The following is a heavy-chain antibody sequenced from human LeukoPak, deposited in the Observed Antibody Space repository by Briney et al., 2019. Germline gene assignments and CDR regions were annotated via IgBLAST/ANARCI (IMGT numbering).Heavy chain of an antibody. CDR1: GFTFSSYG. CDR2: IRYDGSNK. D-gene: IGHD1-1*01. Sequence: GGSLRLSCAASGFTFSSYGMHWVRQAPDKGLEWVAFIRYDGSNKYYADSVKGRFTISRDNSKNTLYLQMNSLRAEDTAVYYCAKELPNEIGLDYWGQGTLVTVSS. V-gene: IGHV3-30*02. J-gene: IGHJ4*02. CDR3: AKELPNEIGLDY.